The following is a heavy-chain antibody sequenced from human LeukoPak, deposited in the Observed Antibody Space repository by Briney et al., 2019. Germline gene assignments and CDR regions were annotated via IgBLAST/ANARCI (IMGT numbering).Heavy chain of an antibody. D-gene: IGHD6-19*01. V-gene: IGHV3-21*01. CDR3: ARDTHSSGQIFDY. J-gene: IGHJ4*02. CDR1: GFTFSSYS. CDR2: ISSSSSYI. Sequence: GGSLRLSCAASGFTFSSYSMNWVRQAPGKGLEWVSSISSSSSYIYYADSVKGRFTISRDNAKNSLYLQMNSLRAEDTAVYYCARDTHSSGQIFDYWGQGTLVTVSS.